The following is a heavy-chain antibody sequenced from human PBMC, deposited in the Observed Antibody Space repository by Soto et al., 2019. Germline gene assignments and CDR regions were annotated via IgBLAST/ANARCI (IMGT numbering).Heavy chain of an antibody. J-gene: IGHJ4*02. V-gene: IGHV5-10-1*01. CDR2: IDPSDSQT. CDR1: GYSFAGYW. CDR3: ARQIYDSDTGPNFQYYFDS. Sequence: GESLKISCKGSGYSFAGYWITWVRQKPGKGLEWMGRIDPSDSQTYYSPSFRGHVTISVTKSITTVFLQWSSLRASDTAMYYCARQIYDSDTGPNFQYYFDSWGQGTPATVYS. D-gene: IGHD3-22*01.